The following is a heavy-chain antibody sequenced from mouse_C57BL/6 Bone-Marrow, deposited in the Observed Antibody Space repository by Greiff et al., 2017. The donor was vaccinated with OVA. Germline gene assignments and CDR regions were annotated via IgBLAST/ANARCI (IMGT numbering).Heavy chain of an antibody. J-gene: IGHJ1*03. CDR1: GFSLTSYA. V-gene: IGHV2-9-1*01. CDR2: IWTGGGT. CDR3: ARWPQVSDGYHWYVDV. D-gene: IGHD2-3*01. Sequence: VKLVESGPGLVAPSQSLSITCTVSGFSLTSYAISWVRQPPGKGLEWLGVIWTGGGTNYNSALKSRLSISKDNSKSQVLLKMNSLQTDDTARYYCARWPQVSDGYHWYVDVWGTGTTVTVSS.